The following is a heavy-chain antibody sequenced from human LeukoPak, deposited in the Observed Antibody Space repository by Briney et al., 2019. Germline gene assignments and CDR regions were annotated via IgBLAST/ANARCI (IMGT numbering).Heavy chain of an antibody. V-gene: IGHV1-18*01. CDR3: ARRTTVAPDY. Sequence: ASVKVSCKASGYTFTSYGISWVRQARAQGLEWMGWISAYNGHTNYAQKLHGRVTMTTDTSTSTAYMDLRSLRSDDTAVYYCARRTTVAPDYWGPVTLVTVSS. CDR2: ISAYNGHT. CDR1: GYTFTSYG. J-gene: IGHJ4*02. D-gene: IGHD2-2*01.